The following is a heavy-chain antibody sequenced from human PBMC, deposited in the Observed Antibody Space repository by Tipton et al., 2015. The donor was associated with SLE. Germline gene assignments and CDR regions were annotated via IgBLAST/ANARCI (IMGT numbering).Heavy chain of an antibody. J-gene: IGHJ4*02. V-gene: IGHV1-8*01. Sequence: QLVQSGADVKKSGASVKVSCKDSGYTFTSYDINWVRQATGQGLEWMGWMNPSSGNTGYAQKFQGRVTMTRNTSISTAYMELSSLRSEDTAVYYCARGYVSSGWFHFDYWGQGTLVTVSS. CDR2: MNPSSGNT. CDR3: ARGYVSSGWFHFDY. CDR1: GYTFTSYD. D-gene: IGHD6-19*01.